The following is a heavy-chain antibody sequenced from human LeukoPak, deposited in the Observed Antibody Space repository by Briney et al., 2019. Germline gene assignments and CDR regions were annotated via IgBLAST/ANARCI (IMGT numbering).Heavy chain of an antibody. V-gene: IGHV4-59*01. CDR2: IYYSGST. CDR1: GGFISSYY. J-gene: IGHJ4*02. CDR3: ARAISGPYYDFWSGSEYFDY. D-gene: IGHD3-3*01. Sequence: PSETLSLTCTVSGGFISSYYWSWIRQPPGKGLEWIGYIYYSGSTNYNPSLKSRVTISVDTSKNQFSLKLSSVTAADTAVYYCARAISGPYYDFWSGSEYFDYWGQGTLVTVSS.